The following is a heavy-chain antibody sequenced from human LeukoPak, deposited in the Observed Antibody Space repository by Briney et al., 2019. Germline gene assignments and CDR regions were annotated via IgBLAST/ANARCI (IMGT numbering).Heavy chain of an antibody. J-gene: IGHJ4*02. D-gene: IGHD1-26*01. CDR1: GGTFSSYA. Sequence: ASVKVSCKASGGTFSSYAISWVRQAPGQGLEWMGRIIPIFGTANYAQKFQGRVKITTDESTSTAYMELSSLRSEDTAVYYCAREIMASYSGSYYFGYWGQGTLVTVSS. CDR3: AREIMASYSGSYYFGY. V-gene: IGHV1-69*05. CDR2: IIPIFGTA.